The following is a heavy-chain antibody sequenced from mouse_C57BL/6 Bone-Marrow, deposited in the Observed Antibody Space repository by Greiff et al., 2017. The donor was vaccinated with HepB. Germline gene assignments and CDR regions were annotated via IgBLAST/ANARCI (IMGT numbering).Heavy chain of an antibody. D-gene: IGHD1-1*01. V-gene: IGHV2-2*01. Sequence: VKLVESGPGLVQPSQSLSITCTVSGFSLTSYGVHWVRQSPGKGLEWLGVIWSGGSTDYNAAFISRLSISKDNSKSQVFFKMNSLQADDTAIYYCARNYGSREYYAMDYWGQGTSVTVSS. CDR2: IWSGGST. CDR1: GFSLTSYG. CDR3: ARNYGSREYYAMDY. J-gene: IGHJ4*01.